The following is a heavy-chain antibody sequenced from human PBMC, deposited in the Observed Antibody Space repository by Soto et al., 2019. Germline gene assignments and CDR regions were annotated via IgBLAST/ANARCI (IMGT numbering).Heavy chain of an antibody. CDR3: ARLCSPRYYDSSAYNF. V-gene: IGHV5-51*01. D-gene: IGHD3-22*01. CDR2: IHPGDSET. CDR1: GYSFANYW. Sequence: GESLKISCKGSGYSFANYWIGWVRQMPGKGLEWMGIIHPGDSETKYSPSFQGQVTISVDKSINTAYVHWSSLKASDTAMYYCARLCSPRYYDSSAYNFWGQGTLVTVSS. J-gene: IGHJ4*02.